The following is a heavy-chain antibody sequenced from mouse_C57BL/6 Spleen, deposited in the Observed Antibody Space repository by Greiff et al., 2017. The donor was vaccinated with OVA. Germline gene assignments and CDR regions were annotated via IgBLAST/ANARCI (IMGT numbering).Heavy chain of an antibody. D-gene: IGHD2-5*01. Sequence: QVQLQQPGTELVKPGASVKLPCKASGYTFTSYWMHWVKQRPGQGLEWIGNINPSNGGTNYNEKFKSKATLTVDKSSSTAYMQLSSLTSEDSAVYYCAREKAYYSNGWYFDVWGTGTTVTVSS. CDR2: INPSNGGT. J-gene: IGHJ1*03. CDR3: AREKAYYSNGWYFDV. CDR1: GYTFTSYW. V-gene: IGHV1-53*01.